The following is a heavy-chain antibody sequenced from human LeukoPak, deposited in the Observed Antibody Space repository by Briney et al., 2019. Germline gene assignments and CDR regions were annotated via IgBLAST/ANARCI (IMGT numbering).Heavy chain of an antibody. Sequence: KASETLSLTCTVSGGSISSYYWSWIRQPPGKGLEWIGYIYYSGSTNYNPSLKSRVTISVDTSKNQFSLKLSSVTAADTAVYYCASGLRGVSGSYRTYYFDYWGQGTLVTVSS. CDR1: GGSISSYY. CDR3: ASGLRGVSGSYRTYYFDY. J-gene: IGHJ4*02. D-gene: IGHD1-26*01. CDR2: IYYSGST. V-gene: IGHV4-59*01.